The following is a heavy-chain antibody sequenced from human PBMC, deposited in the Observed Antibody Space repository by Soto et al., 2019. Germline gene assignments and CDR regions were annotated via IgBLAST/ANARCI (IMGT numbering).Heavy chain of an antibody. CDR2: INPKSGGT. Sequence: ASVKVSCKASGYSFTDYHIHWVRQAPGQGLEWLGRINPKSGGTSTAQKFQGWVTMTTDTSISTASMELTRLTSDDTAIYYCARGDSTDCSNGVCSFFYNHDMDVWAQGTTVTVSS. D-gene: IGHD2-8*01. CDR1: GYSFTDYH. J-gene: IGHJ6*02. CDR3: ARGDSTDCSNGVCSFFYNHDMDV. V-gene: IGHV1-2*04.